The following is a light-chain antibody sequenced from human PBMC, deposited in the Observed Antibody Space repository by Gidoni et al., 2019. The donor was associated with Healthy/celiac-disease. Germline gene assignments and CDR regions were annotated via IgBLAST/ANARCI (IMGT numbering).Light chain of an antibody. CDR2: EVS. CDR1: SSDVGSYNL. J-gene: IGLJ3*02. Sequence: QPALTQPAPGSGSPGQSITISCTGTSSDVGSYNLVSWYQQHPGKAPKLMIYEVSKRPSGVSNRFSGSKSGNTASLTISGLQAEDEADYYCCSYAGSSTFWVFGGGTKLTVL. CDR3: CSYAGSSTFWV. V-gene: IGLV2-23*02.